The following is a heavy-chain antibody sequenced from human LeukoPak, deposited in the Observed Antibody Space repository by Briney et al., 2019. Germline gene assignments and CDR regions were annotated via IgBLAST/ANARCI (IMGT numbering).Heavy chain of an antibody. CDR3: ARGGGAAAAD. V-gene: IGHV4-34*01. Sequence: TSETLSLTCTVSGGSINSYYWSWIRQPPGKGLEWIGEIDHSGSTNYNPSLKSRVTISVDKSKNQFSLKLSSVTAADTAVYYCARGGGAAAADWGQGTLVTVSS. J-gene: IGHJ4*02. CDR2: IDHSGST. CDR1: GGSINSYY. D-gene: IGHD6-13*01.